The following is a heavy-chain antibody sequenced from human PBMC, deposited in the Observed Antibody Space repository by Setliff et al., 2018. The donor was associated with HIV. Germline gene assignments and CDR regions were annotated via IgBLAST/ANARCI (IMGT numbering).Heavy chain of an antibody. Sequence: PSETLSLTCTVSGGSISSYYWSWIRQSPGKGLEWIGYISTSGNTKYNPSLKSRVTMSVDTSKNQLSLRLRSVAAADTAVFYCARLRAVSSTYYYYMDVWGKGTTVTVSS. CDR1: GGSISSYY. CDR2: ISTSGNT. V-gene: IGHV4-4*08. J-gene: IGHJ6*03. CDR3: ARLRAVSSTYYYYMDV. D-gene: IGHD6-19*01.